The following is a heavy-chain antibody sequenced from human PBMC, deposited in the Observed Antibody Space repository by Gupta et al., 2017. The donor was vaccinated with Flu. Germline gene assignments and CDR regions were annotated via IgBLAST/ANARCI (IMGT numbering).Heavy chain of an antibody. CDR2: ISAYDGDT. V-gene: IGHV1-18*01. Sequence: RQGPGQGVGWMGWISAYDGDTNYAQRFQGRLTMTTDTSTTTAHMELRSLRSDGTAVYYGARVLRRGGETMDVWGKGTTVTVSS. J-gene: IGHJ6*03. CDR3: ARVLRRGGETMDV. D-gene: IGHD2-21*01.